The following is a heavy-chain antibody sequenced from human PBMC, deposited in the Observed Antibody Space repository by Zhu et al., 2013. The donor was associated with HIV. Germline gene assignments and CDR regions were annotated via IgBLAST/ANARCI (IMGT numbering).Heavy chain of an antibody. CDR2: VDPSNGNA. CDR1: GYTFTNDG. V-gene: IGHV1-8*03. J-gene: IGHJ5*02. Sequence: QVHLVQSGPEVKKPGASVKVSCEASGYTFTNDGINWVRQATGHGLEWMGWVDPSNGNAGYAQKFQGRVTITRNISTSTVYMELSSLRSDDTAVYYCARMDKGSCTETTCPDWFDPWGQGTLVTVSS. D-gene: IGHD2-8*02. CDR3: ARMDKGSCTETTCPDWFDP.